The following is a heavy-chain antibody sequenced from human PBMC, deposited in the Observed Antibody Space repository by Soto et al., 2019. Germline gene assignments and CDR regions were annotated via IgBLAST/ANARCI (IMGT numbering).Heavy chain of an antibody. CDR1: GFSLSTSGVG. J-gene: IGHJ4*02. Sequence: QITLKESGPTLVNPTQTLTLTCTFSGFSLSTSGVGVGWIRQPPGKALEWLALIYWNDDKRYSPSLKSRLTITKDTSKHQVVLTMTNMDPVDTATYYCAHSRVYYYDSSGYYAIPGYWGQGTLVTVSS. D-gene: IGHD3-22*01. CDR2: IYWNDDK. CDR3: AHSRVYYYDSSGYYAIPGY. V-gene: IGHV2-5*01.